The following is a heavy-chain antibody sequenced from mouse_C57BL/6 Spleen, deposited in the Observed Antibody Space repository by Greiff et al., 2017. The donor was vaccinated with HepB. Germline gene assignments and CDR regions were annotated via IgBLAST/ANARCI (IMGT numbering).Heavy chain of an antibody. Sequence: QVQLQQSGPELVKPGASVKISCKASGYAFSSSWMNWVKQRPGKGLEWIGRIYPGDGDTNYNGKFKGKATLTADKSSSTAYMQLSSLTSEDSAVYFCARYGYDPYAMDYWGQGTSGTVSS. D-gene: IGHD2-2*01. CDR3: ARYGYDPYAMDY. V-gene: IGHV1-82*01. CDR2: IYPGDGDT. CDR1: GYAFSSSW. J-gene: IGHJ4*01.